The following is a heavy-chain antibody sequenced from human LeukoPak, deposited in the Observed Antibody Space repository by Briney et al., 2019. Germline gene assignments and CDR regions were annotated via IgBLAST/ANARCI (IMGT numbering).Heavy chain of an antibody. J-gene: IGHJ4*02. CDR2: INPTSGGT. V-gene: IGHV1-2*06. Sequence: ASVTVSCTASGGTFSSYAISWVRQAPGQGLEWMGRINPTSGGTTSAQKFRGRVTMTRDTSINTAYMELSRLRSDDTAVFYCARSSTTYYYFDFWGQGALVTVSS. D-gene: IGHD2-2*01. CDR3: ARSSTTYYYFDF. CDR1: GGTFSSYA.